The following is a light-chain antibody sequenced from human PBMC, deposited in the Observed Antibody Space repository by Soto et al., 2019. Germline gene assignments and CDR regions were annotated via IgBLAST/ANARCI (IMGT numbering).Light chain of an antibody. Sequence: QTELSPSTLSESVRDRVTIICRARQSISRWLAWSXQKPGXAPKILLYAAXXLESGVPXXFSGSGSGTEFTITISSMQPDDFATYYCQKYNSQWTFGQGTKVDIK. CDR2: AAX. CDR1: QSISRW. V-gene: IGKV1-5*02. J-gene: IGKJ1*01. CDR3: QKYNSQWT.